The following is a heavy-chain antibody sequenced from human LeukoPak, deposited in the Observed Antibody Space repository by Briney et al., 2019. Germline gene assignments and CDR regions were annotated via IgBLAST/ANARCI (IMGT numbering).Heavy chain of an antibody. J-gene: IGHJ4*02. D-gene: IGHD3-16*01. Sequence: RPSETLSLTCTVSGGSISSYYWSWIRQPPGKGLEWIGYIYYSGSTNYNPSLKSRVTISVDTSKNQFSLKLSSVTAADTAVYYCARTRGGLGYDYWGQGTLVTVSS. CDR1: GGSISSYY. CDR2: IYYSGST. CDR3: ARTRGGLGYDY. V-gene: IGHV4-59*01.